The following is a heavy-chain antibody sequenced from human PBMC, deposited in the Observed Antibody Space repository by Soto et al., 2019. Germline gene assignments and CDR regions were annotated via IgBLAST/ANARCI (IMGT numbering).Heavy chain of an antibody. D-gene: IGHD2-2*01. CDR1: GFTFSSYS. CDR3: ARDLVVVPAAISAAGYYFDY. J-gene: IGHJ4*02. Sequence: GGSLRLSCAAPGFTFSSYSMNWVRQAPGKGLEWVSSISSSSSYIYYADSVKGRFTISRDNAKNSLYLQMNSLRAEDTAVYYCARDLVVVPAAISAAGYYFDYWGQGTLVTVSS. CDR2: ISSSSSYI. V-gene: IGHV3-21*01.